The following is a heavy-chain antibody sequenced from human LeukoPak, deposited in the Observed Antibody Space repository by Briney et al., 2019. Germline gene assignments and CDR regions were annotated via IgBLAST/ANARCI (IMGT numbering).Heavy chain of an antibody. J-gene: IGHJ4*02. V-gene: IGHV4-31*03. Sequence: PSETLSLTCTVSGGSISSGGYYWSWIRQHPGKGLEWIGYIYYSGSTYDNPSLKSRVTISVDTSKNQFSLKLSSVTAADTAVYYCARGSLSKTYYYDTSGYYSFDYWGQGTLVTVSS. CDR1: GGSISSGGYY. CDR3: ARGSLSKTYYYDTSGYYSFDY. D-gene: IGHD3-22*01. CDR2: IYYSGST.